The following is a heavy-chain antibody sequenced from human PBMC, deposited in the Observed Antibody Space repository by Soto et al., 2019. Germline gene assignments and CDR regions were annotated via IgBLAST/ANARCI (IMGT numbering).Heavy chain of an antibody. V-gene: IGHV1-18*01. CDR3: ARGDTYYVNWYFDY. Sequence: QVQLVQPGAEVKKPGASVKVSCKTSGFTFTNYYINWVRQAPGQGLEVMGWISAYSGNTNYAQNLQGRVTMTTDTSASTAYLELRSLRSDYTAVYFCARGDTYYVNWYFDYWGQGTLVTVSS. J-gene: IGHJ4*02. CDR2: ISAYSGNT. D-gene: IGHD1-1*01. CDR1: GFTFTNYY.